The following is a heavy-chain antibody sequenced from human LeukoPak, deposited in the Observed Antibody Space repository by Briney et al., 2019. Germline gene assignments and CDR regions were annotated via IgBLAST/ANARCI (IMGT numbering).Heavy chain of an antibody. Sequence: GGSLRLSCAASGFIFSNYGMHWVRQAPGKGLEWVAFIRYDGSNKYYADSVKGRFTISRDNSKNTLYLQMNSLRAEDTAVYYCAKDRIIYGSGSYTSYDYWGQGTLVTVSS. CDR2: IRYDGSNK. CDR3: AKDRIIYGSGSYTSYDY. V-gene: IGHV3-30*02. D-gene: IGHD3-10*01. J-gene: IGHJ4*02. CDR1: GFIFSNYG.